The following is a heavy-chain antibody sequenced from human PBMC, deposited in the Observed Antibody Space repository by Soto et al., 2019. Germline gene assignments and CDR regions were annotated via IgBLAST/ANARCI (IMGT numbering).Heavy chain of an antibody. V-gene: IGHV3-23*01. J-gene: IGHJ4*02. CDR3: AKGGYEFWSGYYYYFDS. CDR1: GFTFSSYA. CDR2: ISGSGGST. Sequence: EVQLLESGGGLVQPGGSLRLSCAASGFTFSSYAMSWVRQAPGKGLEWVSAISGSGGSTYYADSVKGRFTISRDNSKNTLYLQMNSLRAEQTAVYYCAKGGYEFWSGYYYYFDSWGQGTLVTFSS. D-gene: IGHD3-3*01.